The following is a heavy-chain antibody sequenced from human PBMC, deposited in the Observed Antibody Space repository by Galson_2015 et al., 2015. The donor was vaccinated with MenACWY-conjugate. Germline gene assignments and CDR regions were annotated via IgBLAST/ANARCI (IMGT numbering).Heavy chain of an antibody. CDR1: GSTPSEYF. CDR2: SRDKASSYTT. D-gene: IGHD1-1*01. J-gene: IGHJ4*02. CDR3: VRERGSAWNDFFEY. V-gene: IGHV3-72*01. Sequence: SLRLSCAASGSTPSEYFMDWVRQAPGKGLEWVGRSRDKASSYTTEYAASVKGRFSISRDDSTNSLYLHMNSLKTEDTAVYYCVRERGSAWNDFFEYWGQGVLVTVSS.